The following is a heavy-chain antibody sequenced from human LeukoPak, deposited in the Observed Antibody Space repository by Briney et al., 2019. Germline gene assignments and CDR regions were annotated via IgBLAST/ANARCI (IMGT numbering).Heavy chain of an antibody. V-gene: IGHV1-2*02. CDR2: INPNSGGT. Sequence: ASVKVSCKASGYTFTGYYMHWVRQAPGQGLEWMGWINPNSGGTNYAQKFQGRVTMTRDTSISTAYMELSRLRSDDTAVYYCARDARGYCSGTSCFKSLGYWGQGTLVTVSS. J-gene: IGHJ4*02. CDR1: GYTFTGYY. CDR3: ARDARGYCSGTSCFKSLGY. D-gene: IGHD2-2*01.